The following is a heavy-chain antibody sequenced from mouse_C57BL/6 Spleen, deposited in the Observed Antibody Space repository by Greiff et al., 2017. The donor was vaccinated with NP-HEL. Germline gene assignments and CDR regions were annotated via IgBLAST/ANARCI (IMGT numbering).Heavy chain of an antibody. J-gene: IGHJ2*01. Sequence: EVKLMESGGGLVKPGGSLKLSCAASGFTFSSYAMSWVRQTPEKRLEWVATISDGGSYTYYPDNVKGRFTISRDNAKNNLYLQMSHLKSEDTAMYYCARDNGYYPFLFDYWGQGTTLTVSS. CDR3: ARDNGYYPFLFDY. D-gene: IGHD2-3*01. CDR1: GFTFSSYA. V-gene: IGHV5-4*01. CDR2: ISDGGSYT.